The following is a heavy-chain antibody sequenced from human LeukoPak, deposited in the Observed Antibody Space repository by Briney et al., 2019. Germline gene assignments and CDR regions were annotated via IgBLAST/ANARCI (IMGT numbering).Heavy chain of an antibody. J-gene: IGHJ4*02. Sequence: KPSETLSLTCAVYGGSFSGYYWSWIRQPPGKGLEWIGELNHSGSTNYNPPLKSRVTISVDTSKDQFSLKLSSVTAADTAVYYCARGPLDTAVATYYFDYWAQGTLVTVSS. D-gene: IGHD5-18*01. CDR3: ARGPLDTAVATYYFDY. V-gene: IGHV4-34*01. CDR1: GGSFSGYY. CDR2: LNHSGST.